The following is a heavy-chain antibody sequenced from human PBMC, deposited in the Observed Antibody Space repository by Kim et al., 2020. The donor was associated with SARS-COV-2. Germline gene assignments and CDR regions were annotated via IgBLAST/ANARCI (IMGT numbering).Heavy chain of an antibody. CDR3: ASSISSGWSFDY. J-gene: IGHJ4*02. D-gene: IGHD6-19*01. Sequence: NYAQKFQGRVTITADKSTSTAYMELSSLRSEDTAVYYCASSISSGWSFDYWGQGTLVTVSS. V-gene: IGHV1-69*02.